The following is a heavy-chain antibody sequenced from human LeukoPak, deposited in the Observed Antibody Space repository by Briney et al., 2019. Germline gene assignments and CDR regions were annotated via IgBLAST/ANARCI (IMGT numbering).Heavy chain of an antibody. Sequence: GGSLRLSCAASGFTFSSYSMNWVRQAPGKGREWVSSISSSSSYIYYADSVKGRFTISRDNAKNSLYLQMNSLRAEDTAVYYCARDYSECYYYYYMDVWGNGTTVAVSS. CDR3: ARDYSECYYYYYMDV. CDR2: ISSSSSYI. V-gene: IGHV3-21*01. J-gene: IGHJ6*03. CDR1: GFTFSSYS. D-gene: IGHD2-15*01.